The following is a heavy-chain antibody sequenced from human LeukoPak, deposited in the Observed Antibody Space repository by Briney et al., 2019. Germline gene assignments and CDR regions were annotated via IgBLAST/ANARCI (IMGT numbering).Heavy chain of an antibody. CDR1: GGSIISSSYY. Sequence: PSETLSLTCTVSGGSIISSSYYWGWIRQPSGKGLEWIGSIYYSGSTYYNPSLKSRVTISVDTSKNQFSLKLSSVTAADTAVYYCARHGSWYYFDYWGQGTLVTVSS. CDR2: IYYSGST. CDR3: ARHGSWYYFDY. D-gene: IGHD6-13*01. J-gene: IGHJ4*02. V-gene: IGHV4-39*01.